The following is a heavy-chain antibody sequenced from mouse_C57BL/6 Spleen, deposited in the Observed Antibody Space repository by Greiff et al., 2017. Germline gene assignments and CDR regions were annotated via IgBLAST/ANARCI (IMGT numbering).Heavy chain of an antibody. Sequence: QVQLKQPGAELVKPGASVKLSCKASGYTFTSYWMHWVKQRPGQGLEWIGMIHPNSGSTNYNEKFKSKATLTVDKSSSTAYMQLSSLTSEDSAVYYCARSYSNYPFDYWGQGTTLTVSS. CDR3: ARSYSNYPFDY. D-gene: IGHD2-5*01. CDR2: IHPNSGST. J-gene: IGHJ2*01. V-gene: IGHV1-64*01. CDR1: GYTFTSYW.